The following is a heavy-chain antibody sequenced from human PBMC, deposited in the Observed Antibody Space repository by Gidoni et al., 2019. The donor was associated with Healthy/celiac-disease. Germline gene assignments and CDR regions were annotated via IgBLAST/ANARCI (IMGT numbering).Heavy chain of an antibody. J-gene: IGHJ4*02. D-gene: IGHD6-19*01. CDR3: ARVGYSSGWWVY. CDR1: GGSFSGYY. CDR2: INHSGST. V-gene: IGHV4-34*01. Sequence: QVQLQQWGAGLLKPSETLSLTCAVYGGSFSGYYWSWIRQPPGKGLEWIGEINHSGSTNYNPSLKSRVTISVDTSKNQFSLKLSSVTAADTAVYYCARVGYSSGWWVYWGQGTLVTVSS.